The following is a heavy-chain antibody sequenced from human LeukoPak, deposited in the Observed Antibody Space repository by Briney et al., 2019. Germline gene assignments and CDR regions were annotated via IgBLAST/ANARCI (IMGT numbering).Heavy chain of an antibody. Sequence: SETLSLTCTVSGGSVSSGSYYWSWIRQPPGKELEWIGYIYYSGSTNYNPSLKSRVTISVDTSKNQFSLKLSSVTAADTAVYYCARSYCSSTSCYNYFDYWGQGTLVTVSS. CDR2: IYYSGST. D-gene: IGHD2-2*02. CDR1: GGSVSSGSYY. CDR3: ARSYCSSTSCYNYFDY. V-gene: IGHV4-61*01. J-gene: IGHJ4*02.